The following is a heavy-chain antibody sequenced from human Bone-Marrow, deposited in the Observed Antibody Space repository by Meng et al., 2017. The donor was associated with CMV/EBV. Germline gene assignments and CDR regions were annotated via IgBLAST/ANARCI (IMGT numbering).Heavy chain of an antibody. D-gene: IGHD5-24*01. V-gene: IGHV3-33*06. CDR2: IWYDGSNK. J-gene: IGHJ4*02. CDR1: GFTFSSYG. CDR3: AKERRQDGYNYFDY. Sequence: GESLKISCAASGFTFSSYGMHWVRQAPGKGLEWVAVIWYDGSNKYHADSVKGRFTISRDNSKNTLYLQMNSLRAEDTAVYYCAKERRQDGYNYFDYWGQGTLVTVSS.